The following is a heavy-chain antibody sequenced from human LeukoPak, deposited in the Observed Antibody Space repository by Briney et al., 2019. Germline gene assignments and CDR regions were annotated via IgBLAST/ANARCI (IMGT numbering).Heavy chain of an antibody. CDR1: GYTFTSYY. CDR3: ARDPHGGGYDY. V-gene: IGHV1-46*01. D-gene: IGHD3-16*01. CDR2: INPSSGST. J-gene: IGHJ4*02. Sequence: VASVKVSCKASGYTFTSYYMHWVRQAPGQGLEWMGIINPSSGSTSYAQRFQGRVTMTRDTSTSTVYMELSRLRSDDTAVYYCARDPHGGGYDYWGQGTLVTVFS.